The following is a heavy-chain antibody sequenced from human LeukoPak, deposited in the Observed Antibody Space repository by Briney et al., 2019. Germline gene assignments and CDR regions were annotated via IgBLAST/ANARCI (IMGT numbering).Heavy chain of an antibody. CDR3: ARALTTLTYEGY. CDR1: GFTFNTYT. V-gene: IGHV3-48*01. CDR2: ISGSSGII. Sequence: GGSLRLSCAASGFTFNTYTMNWVRQAPGKGLEWVSYISGSSGIIDYADSVRGRFTISRDNAKNSLYLQMNSLRAEDTAVYYCARALTTLTYEGYWGQGTLVTVSS. D-gene: IGHD1-1*01. J-gene: IGHJ4*02.